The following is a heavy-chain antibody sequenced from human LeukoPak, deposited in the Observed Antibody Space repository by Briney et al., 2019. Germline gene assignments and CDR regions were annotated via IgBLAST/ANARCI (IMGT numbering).Heavy chain of an antibody. CDR1: GFTFSSYA. V-gene: IGHV4-39*01. CDR3: ARTRYCSSTSCFPALFDY. J-gene: IGHJ4*02. CDR2: IYYSGST. Sequence: GSLRLSCAASGFTFSSYAMSWVRQPPGKGLEWIGSIYYSGSTYYNPSLKSRVTISVDTSKNQFSLKLSSVTAADTAVYYCARTRYCSSTSCFPALFDYWGQGTLVTVSS. D-gene: IGHD2-2*01.